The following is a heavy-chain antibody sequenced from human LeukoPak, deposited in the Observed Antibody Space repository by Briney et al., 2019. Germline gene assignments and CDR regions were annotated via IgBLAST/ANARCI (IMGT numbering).Heavy chain of an antibody. CDR1: GGSISSYY. CDR3: AREGRGYSGYDSGLHAFDI. Sequence: SETLSLTCTVSGGSISSYYWSWIRQPAGKGLEWIGRIYTSTSGSTNYNPSLKSRVTMSVDTSKNQLSLKLNSVTAADTAVYYCAREGRGYSGYDSGLHAFDIWDQGTMVTVSS. D-gene: IGHD5-12*01. CDR2: IYTSTSGST. V-gene: IGHV4-4*07. J-gene: IGHJ3*02.